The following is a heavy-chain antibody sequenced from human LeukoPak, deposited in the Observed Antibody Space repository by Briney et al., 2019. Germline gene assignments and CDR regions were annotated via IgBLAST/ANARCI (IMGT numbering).Heavy chain of an antibody. V-gene: IGHV3-66*01. CDR1: GFTFKSYW. Sequence: GGSLRLSCAASGFTFKSYWMHWVRQAPGKGLEWVSVIYSGGNTYYADSVKGRFTISRDNSKNTLYLQMNSLRAEDTAVYYCARGRNYYDSGGYYYPFDYWGQGTLVTVSS. J-gene: IGHJ4*02. CDR3: ARGRNYYDSGGYYYPFDY. CDR2: IYSGGNT. D-gene: IGHD3-22*01.